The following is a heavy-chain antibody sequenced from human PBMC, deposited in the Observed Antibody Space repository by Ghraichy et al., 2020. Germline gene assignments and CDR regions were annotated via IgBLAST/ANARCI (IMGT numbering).Heavy chain of an antibody. V-gene: IGHV4-61*01. Sequence: SETLSLTCTVSGGSVSSGTSYLSWIRQPPGKGLEWIGLIYYSGTTNYNPSLKSRVIMSVDTAKNQFSLKLGSVTAADTAVYYCAREFAPWGQGTLVTVSS. J-gene: IGHJ5*02. CDR2: IYYSGTT. CDR1: GGSVSSGTSY. CDR3: AREFAP.